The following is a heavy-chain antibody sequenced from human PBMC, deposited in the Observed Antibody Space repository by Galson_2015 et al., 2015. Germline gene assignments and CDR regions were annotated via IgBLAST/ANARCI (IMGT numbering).Heavy chain of an antibody. CDR2: ISGSGDST. Sequence: SLRLSCAASGFTFSTYAMTWVRQAPGKGLEWVSIISGSGDSTYYADSVKGRFTISRDNSKNTLFLQMNSLGAEDTAVYYCAKDHAASIHYGMDVWGQGTTVTVSS. V-gene: IGHV3-23*01. CDR3: AKDHAASIHYGMDV. D-gene: IGHD5-12*01. J-gene: IGHJ6*02. CDR1: GFTFSTYA.